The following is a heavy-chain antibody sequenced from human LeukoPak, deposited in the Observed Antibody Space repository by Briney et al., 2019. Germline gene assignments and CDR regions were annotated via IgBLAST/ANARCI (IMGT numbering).Heavy chain of an antibody. V-gene: IGHV1-69*13. Sequence: SVTVSFKASGGTFSSYAISWVRQAPGQGLEWMGGIIPIFGTANYAQKIQGRVTITADESTSTAYMELSSLRSEDTAVYYCARVTMVRGVIHDYWGQGTLVTVSS. D-gene: IGHD3-10*01. J-gene: IGHJ4*02. CDR1: GGTFSSYA. CDR2: IIPIFGTA. CDR3: ARVTMVRGVIHDY.